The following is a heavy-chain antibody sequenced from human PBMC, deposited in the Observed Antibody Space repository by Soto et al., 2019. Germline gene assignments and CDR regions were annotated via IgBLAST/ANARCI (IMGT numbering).Heavy chain of an antibody. D-gene: IGHD3-22*01. CDR3: AKVLGVSRSGFYYGSFDY. CDR1: GFIFSSYA. CDR2: ISGSGGDT. Sequence: GGSLRLSCAASGFIFSSYAMNWVRQAPGKGLEWVSAISGSGGDTYYADSVKGRFTISRDNSKNTLYLQMSSLRAEDTAVYYCAKVLGVSRSGFYYGSFDYWGQGTQVTVS. J-gene: IGHJ4*02. V-gene: IGHV3-23*01.